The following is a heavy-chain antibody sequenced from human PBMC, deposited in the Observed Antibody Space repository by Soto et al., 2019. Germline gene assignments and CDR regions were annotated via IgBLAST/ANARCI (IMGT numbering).Heavy chain of an antibody. V-gene: IGHV4-59*01. J-gene: IGHJ3*02. CDR2: IYYIGST. CDR1: GGSISSYY. Sequence: SETLSLTCTVSGGSISSYYWSWIRQPPVNGLEFIGYIYYIGSTNYNPSLKSRVTISVDTSKNHFSLKLSCVTAADTAVYYCAREEERLDAFDIWGQGTMVTVSS. CDR3: AREEERLDAFDI.